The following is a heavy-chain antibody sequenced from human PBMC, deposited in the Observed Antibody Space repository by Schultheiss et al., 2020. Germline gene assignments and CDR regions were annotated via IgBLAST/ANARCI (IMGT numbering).Heavy chain of an antibody. J-gene: IGHJ6*02. CDR1: GFTFSSYS. CDR2: ISSSSSTI. Sequence: GGSLRLSCAASGFTFSSYSMNWVRQAPGKGLEWVSYISSSSSTIYYADSVKGRFTISRDNAKNSLYLQMNSLRAEDTAVYYCARDSLRYFDWLLSVYYYYGMDVWGQGTTVTVS. CDR3: ARDSLRYFDWLLSVYYYYGMDV. V-gene: IGHV3-48*01. D-gene: IGHD3-9*01.